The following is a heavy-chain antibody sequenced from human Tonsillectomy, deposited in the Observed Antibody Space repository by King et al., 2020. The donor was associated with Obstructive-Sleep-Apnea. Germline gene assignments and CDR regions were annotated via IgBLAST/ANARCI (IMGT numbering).Heavy chain of an antibody. Sequence: HVQLVESGGGVVQPGRSLRLSCAASGFTFSTYAMHWVRQAPGKGLEWVAVISYDGCNKYYADSVKGRFTISRDNSKNTLYLQMNSLRAEDTAVYYCARDRGDYGDRRDAFDIWGQGTMVTVSS. CDR2: ISYDGCNK. CDR1: GFTFSTYA. J-gene: IGHJ3*02. D-gene: IGHD4-17*01. V-gene: IGHV3-30*04. CDR3: ARDRGDYGDRRDAFDI.